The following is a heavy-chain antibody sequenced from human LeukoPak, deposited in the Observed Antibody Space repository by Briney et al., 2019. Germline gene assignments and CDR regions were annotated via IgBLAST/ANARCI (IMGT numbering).Heavy chain of an antibody. J-gene: IGHJ4*02. CDR1: GFTFSSYS. CDR2: ISSSSSYI. D-gene: IGHD4-17*01. CDR3: AKDEGAGGFATVTSFDY. V-gene: IGHV3-21*04. Sequence: GGSLRLTCAASGFTFSSYSMNWVRQAPGKGLEWVSSISSSSSYIYYADSVKGRFTISRDNSKNTLYLQMNSLRAEDTAVYYCAKDEGAGGFATVTSFDYWGQGTLVTVSS.